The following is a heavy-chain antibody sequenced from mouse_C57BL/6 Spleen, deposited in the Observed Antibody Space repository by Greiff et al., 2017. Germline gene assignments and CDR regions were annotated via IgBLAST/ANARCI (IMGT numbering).Heavy chain of an antibody. CDR2: ISSGSSTI. J-gene: IGHJ2*01. D-gene: IGHD1-1*01. CDR3: ARRATTVVATADFDY. V-gene: IGHV5-17*01. CDR1: GFTFSDYG. Sequence: VQLKESGGGLVKPGGSLKLSCAASGFTFSDYGMHWVRQAPEKGLEWVAYISSGSSTIYYADTVKGRFTISRDNAKNTLFLQMTSLRSEDTAMYYCARRATTVVATADFDYWGQGTTLTVSS.